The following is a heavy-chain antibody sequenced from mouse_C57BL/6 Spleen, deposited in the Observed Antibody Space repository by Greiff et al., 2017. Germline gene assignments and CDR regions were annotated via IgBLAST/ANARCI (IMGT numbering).Heavy chain of an antibody. J-gene: IGHJ2*01. CDR2: IDPSDSYT. Sequence: QVQLQQPGAELVMPGASVKLSCKASGYTFTSYWMHWVKQRPGQGLEWIGEIDPSDSYTNYNQKFKGKSTLTVDKSSSTAYVQLSSLTSEDSAVYYCARGGYGSRPFDYWGQGTTLTVSS. V-gene: IGHV1-69*01. CDR1: GYTFTSYW. D-gene: IGHD1-1*01. CDR3: ARGGYGSRPFDY.